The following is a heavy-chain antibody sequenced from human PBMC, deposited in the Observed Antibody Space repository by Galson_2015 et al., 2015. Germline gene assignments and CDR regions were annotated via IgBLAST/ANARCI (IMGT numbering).Heavy chain of an antibody. CDR2: ISASGGST. CDR1: GFTLSSYA. V-gene: IGHV3-23*01. CDR3: AKGYCTGGSCYWGPDY. J-gene: IGHJ4*02. D-gene: IGHD2-15*01. Sequence: SLRLSCAASGFTLSSYAMSWVRQAPGKGLEWVSAISASGGSTYYADSVKGRFTISRDNSKNTLNLQMNSLRAEDTAVYYCAKGYCTGGSCYWGPDYWGQGTLVTVSS.